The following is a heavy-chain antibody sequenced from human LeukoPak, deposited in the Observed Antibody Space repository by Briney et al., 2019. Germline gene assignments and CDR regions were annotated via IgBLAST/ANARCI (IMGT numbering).Heavy chain of an antibody. Sequence: ASVKVSCKASGYTFTSYYMHWVRQAPGQGLEWMGIINPSGGSTSYAQKFRGRVTMTRDTSTSTVYMELSSLRSEDTAVYYCARDPRDILTGYGRYYFDYWGQGTLVTVSS. CDR1: GYTFTSYY. V-gene: IGHV1-46*01. CDR3: ARDPRDILTGYGRYYFDY. CDR2: INPSGGST. D-gene: IGHD3-9*01. J-gene: IGHJ4*02.